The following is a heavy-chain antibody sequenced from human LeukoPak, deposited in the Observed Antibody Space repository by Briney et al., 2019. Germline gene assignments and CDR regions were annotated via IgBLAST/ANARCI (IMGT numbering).Heavy chain of an antibody. CDR3: AREIGDSSGYWNDY. CDR1: GGSISSYY. J-gene: IGHJ4*02. CDR2: IYYSGST. D-gene: IGHD3-22*01. Sequence: KPSETLSLTCTVSGGSISSYYWSWIRQPPGKGLEWIGYIYYSGSTNYNPSLKSRVTISVDTSKNQFSLKLSSVTAADTAVYYCAREIGDSSGYWNDYWGQGTLVTVSS. V-gene: IGHV4-59*01.